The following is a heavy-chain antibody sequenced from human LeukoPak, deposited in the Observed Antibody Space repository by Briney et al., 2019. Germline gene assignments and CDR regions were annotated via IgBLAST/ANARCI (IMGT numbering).Heavy chain of an antibody. CDR2: IYYSGST. V-gene: IGHV4-39*01. CDR1: GGSISSSSYY. CDR3: ARHYYDSSAPPPYYYGMDV. J-gene: IGHJ6*02. D-gene: IGHD3-22*01. Sequence: SETLSLTCTVSGGSISSSSYYWGWIRQPPGKGLGWIGSIYYSGSTYYNPSLKSRVTISVDTSKNQFSLKLSSVTAADTAVYYCARHYYDSSAPPPYYYGMDVWGQGTTVTVSS.